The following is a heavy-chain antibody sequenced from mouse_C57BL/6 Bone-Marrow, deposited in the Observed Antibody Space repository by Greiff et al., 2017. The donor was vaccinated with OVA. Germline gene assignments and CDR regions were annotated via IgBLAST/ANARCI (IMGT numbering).Heavy chain of an antibody. CDR3: ARRRITSVDGNCAMDV. J-gene: IGHJ4*01. D-gene: IGHD1-1*01. CDR2: IYPGSGCT. Sequence: QVQLQQPGAELVKPGASVKMSCKASGYTFTSYWITWVNQRPGQGLEWIGDIYPGSGCTNYNEKFKSKATLTVDTSSSTAYLQLSSLPSEDYAVYYCARRRITSVDGNCAMDVWGKGTSVTVSS. V-gene: IGHV1-55*01. CDR1: GYTFTSYW.